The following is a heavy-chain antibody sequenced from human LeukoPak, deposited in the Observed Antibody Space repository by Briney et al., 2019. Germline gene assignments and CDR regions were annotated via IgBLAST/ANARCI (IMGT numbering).Heavy chain of an antibody. CDR3: AKEYCSGGSCYCSR. D-gene: IGHD2-15*01. J-gene: IGHJ4*02. CDR1: GFTFSNPA. V-gene: IGHV3-23*01. Sequence: GSLRLSCAASGFTFSNPAMSWVRQAPGKGLEWVSAISGSGGSTYYADSVKGRFTISRDNSKNALYLQMNSLRAEDTAVYYCAKEYCSGGSCYCSRWGQGALVTVSS. CDR2: ISGSGGST.